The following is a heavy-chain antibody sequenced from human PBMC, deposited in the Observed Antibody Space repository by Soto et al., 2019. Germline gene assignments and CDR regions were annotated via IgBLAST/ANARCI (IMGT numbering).Heavy chain of an antibody. CDR2: INHSGST. CDR3: ARRYFDWLLSGRSRFDP. Sequence: QVQLQQWGAGLLKPSETLSLTCAVYGGSFSGYYWSWIRQPPGKGLEWIGDINHSGSTNYNPSLKSRVTISVDTSKNQFSLKLSSVTAADTAVYYCARRYFDWLLSGRSRFDPWGQGTLVTVSS. J-gene: IGHJ5*02. CDR1: GGSFSGYY. D-gene: IGHD3-9*01. V-gene: IGHV4-34*01.